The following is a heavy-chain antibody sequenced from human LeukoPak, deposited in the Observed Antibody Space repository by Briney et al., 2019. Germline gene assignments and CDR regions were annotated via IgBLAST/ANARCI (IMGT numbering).Heavy chain of an antibody. D-gene: IGHD6-6*01. Sequence: AGGSLRLSCAASGFTFSSYSMNWVRQAPGKGLEWVSSISSSSSYIYYADSVKGRFTISRDNAKNSLYLQMNSLRAEDTAVYYCARVQYSSSYSDYWGQGTLATVSS. V-gene: IGHV3-21*01. J-gene: IGHJ4*02. CDR1: GFTFSSYS. CDR3: ARVQYSSSYSDY. CDR2: ISSSSSYI.